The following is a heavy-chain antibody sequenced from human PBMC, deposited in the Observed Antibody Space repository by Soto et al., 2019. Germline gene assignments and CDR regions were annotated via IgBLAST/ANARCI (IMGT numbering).Heavy chain of an antibody. V-gene: IGHV4-61*01. CDR3: ARESTTFDY. J-gene: IGHJ4*02. CDR2: IYYSGST. D-gene: IGHD1-26*01. Sequence: PSETLSLTCTVSGGSVSSGSYYWSWIRQPPGKGLEWIGYIYYSGSTNYNHSLKSRVTISADTSKNQFPLKVSSLTAADTAVYYCARESTTFDYWGQGMLVTVSS. CDR1: GGSVSSGSYY.